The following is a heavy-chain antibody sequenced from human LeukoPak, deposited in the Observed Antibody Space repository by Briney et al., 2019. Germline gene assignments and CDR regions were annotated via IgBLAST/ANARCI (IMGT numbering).Heavy chain of an antibody. V-gene: IGHV4-34*01. J-gene: IGHJ4*02. CDR2: INHSGST. CDR3: ARNIAAAGLDY. CDR1: GGSFSGYY. D-gene: IGHD6-13*01. Sequence: SETLSPTCAVYGGSFSGYYWSWIRQPPGKGLEWIGEINHSGSTNYNPSLKSRVTISVDTSKNQFSLKLSSVTAADTAVYYCARNIAAAGLDYWGQGTLVTVSS.